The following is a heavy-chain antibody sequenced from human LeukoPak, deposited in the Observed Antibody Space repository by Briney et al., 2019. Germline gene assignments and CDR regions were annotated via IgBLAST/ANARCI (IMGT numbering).Heavy chain of an antibody. CDR2: INPSGGST. V-gene: IGHV1-46*01. Sequence: ASVKVSCKASGYTFTSYYMHWVRQAPGQGLEWMGIINPSGGSTSYAQKFQGRVTMTRDMSTSTVYMELSSLRSEDTAVYYCARGVMITFGGVIVISEIDYWGQGTLAIVSS. CDR1: GYTFTSYY. D-gene: IGHD3-16*02. CDR3: ARGVMITFGGVIVISEIDY. J-gene: IGHJ4*02.